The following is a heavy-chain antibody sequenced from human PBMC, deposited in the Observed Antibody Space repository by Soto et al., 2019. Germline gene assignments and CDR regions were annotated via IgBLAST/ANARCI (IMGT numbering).Heavy chain of an antibody. D-gene: IGHD5-12*01. J-gene: IGHJ4*02. V-gene: IGHV4-31*03. CDR3: ARWWLRGFDY. Sequence: QVQLQESGPGLVKPSQTLSLTCTVSGGSISSAGYYWSWIRQHPGKGLEWIGYIYYRGSTYYNRSLKIRVTIKVDTSKNQFSLNLSSVTAADTAVYYCARWWLRGFDYWGQGALVTVSS. CDR2: IYYRGST. CDR1: GGSISSAGYY.